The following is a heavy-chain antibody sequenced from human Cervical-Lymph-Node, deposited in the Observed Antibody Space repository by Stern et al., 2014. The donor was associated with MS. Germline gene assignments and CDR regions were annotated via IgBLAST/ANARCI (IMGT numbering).Heavy chain of an antibody. CDR2: TTKSDTYT. CDR3: ARIFGNFFDN. CDR1: GFTFSNHG. D-gene: IGHD3-10*01. J-gene: IGHJ4*02. Sequence: VQLVQSGGGLVKPGGSLRISCAASGFTFSNHGMNWVRLAPGKGLEWVESTTKSDTYTHYADSVRGRFTISRDNAKNSLYLQMNSLRAEDTAVYYCARIFGNFFDNWGQGTLVTVSS. V-gene: IGHV3-21*01.